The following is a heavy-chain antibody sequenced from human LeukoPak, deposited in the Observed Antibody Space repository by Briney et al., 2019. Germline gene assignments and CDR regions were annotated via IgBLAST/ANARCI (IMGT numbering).Heavy chain of an antibody. CDR2: ISGSGGST. V-gene: IGHV3-23*01. D-gene: IGHD2-15*01. CDR1: GFTFSSYS. Sequence: GGSLRLSCAASGFTFSSYSMNWVRQAPGKGLEWVSAISGSGGSTYYADSVKGRFTISRDNSKNTLYLQMNSLRAEDTAVYYCAKLAAVVPVFDYWGQGTLVTVSS. CDR3: AKLAAVVPVFDY. J-gene: IGHJ4*02.